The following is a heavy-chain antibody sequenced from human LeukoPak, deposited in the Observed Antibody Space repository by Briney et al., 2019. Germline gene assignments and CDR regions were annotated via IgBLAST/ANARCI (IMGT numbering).Heavy chain of an antibody. Sequence: GGSLRLSCAASGFTFSSYAMSWVRQAPGKGLEWVSVISGSGGRTYYAEFVKGRFTISRDNSKNTLYLQMNSLRAEDTAVYYCARPYSSSSDFDYWGQGTLVTVSS. D-gene: IGHD6-6*01. V-gene: IGHV3-23*01. CDR3: ARPYSSSSDFDY. CDR2: ISGSGGRT. CDR1: GFTFSSYA. J-gene: IGHJ4*02.